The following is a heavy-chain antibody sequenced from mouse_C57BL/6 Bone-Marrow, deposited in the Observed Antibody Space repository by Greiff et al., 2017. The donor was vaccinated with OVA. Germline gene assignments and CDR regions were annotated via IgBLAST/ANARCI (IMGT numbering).Heavy chain of an antibody. CDR3: ARYLYYYGSSYYYAMDY. V-gene: IGHV1-22*01. D-gene: IGHD1-1*01. Sequence: VQLKQSGPELVKPGASVKMSCKASGYTFTDYNMHWVKQSHGKSLEWIGYINPNNGGTSYNQKFKGKATLTVNKSSSTAYMELRSLTSEDSAVYYCARYLYYYGSSYYYAMDYWGQGTSVTVSS. J-gene: IGHJ4*01. CDR1: GYTFTDYN. CDR2: INPNNGGT.